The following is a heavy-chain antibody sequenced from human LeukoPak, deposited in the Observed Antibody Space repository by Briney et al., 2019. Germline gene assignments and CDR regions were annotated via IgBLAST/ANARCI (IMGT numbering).Heavy chain of an antibody. Sequence: GGSLRLSCAASGFTFNTYGMSWVRQAPGKGLEWVSGISGSGGATYYADSVKGRFTISRDDPHNTLYLQMNSLRAEDTAVYFCARGGVDYYGSGTYYLMYYFDYWGQGTLVTVSS. V-gene: IGHV3-23*01. CDR3: ARGGVDYYGSGTYYLMYYFDY. CDR1: GFTFNTYG. CDR2: ISGSGGAT. D-gene: IGHD3-10*01. J-gene: IGHJ4*02.